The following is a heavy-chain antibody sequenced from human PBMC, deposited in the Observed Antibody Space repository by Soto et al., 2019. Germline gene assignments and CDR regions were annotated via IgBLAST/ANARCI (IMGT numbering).Heavy chain of an antibody. D-gene: IGHD3-16*01. CDR3: AGGGAGSGPSTSALPDP. CDR2: ITPFSGDV. V-gene: IGHV1-45*02. Sequence: SVKVSCKALGNTFTYRYLHWVRQAPGQALEWMGWITPFSGDVHYAQKFQERVTITRDRSINTAYMQMSSLRSEDTAMYFCAGGGAGSGPSTSALPDPWGQGTLLTVSS. J-gene: IGHJ5*02. CDR1: GNTFTYRY.